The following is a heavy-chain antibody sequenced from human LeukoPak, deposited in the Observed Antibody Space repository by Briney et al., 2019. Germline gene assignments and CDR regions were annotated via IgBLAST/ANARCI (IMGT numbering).Heavy chain of an antibody. D-gene: IGHD5-18*01. J-gene: IGHJ4*02. Sequence: SGPTLVKPTQTLTLTCTFSGFSLSTSGVGVGWIRQPPGKALEWLALIYWDDDKRYSPSLKSRLTITKDTSKNQVVLTMTNMDPVDTATYYCAHSPVQRGYSYGGRFDYWGQGTLVTVSS. CDR2: IYWDDDK. CDR3: AHSPVQRGYSYGGRFDY. V-gene: IGHV2-5*02. CDR1: GFSLSTSGVG.